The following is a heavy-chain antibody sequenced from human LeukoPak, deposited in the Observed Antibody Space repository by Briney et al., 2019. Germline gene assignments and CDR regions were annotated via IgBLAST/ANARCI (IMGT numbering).Heavy chain of an antibody. CDR3: AREWHSGYDLGIGMDV. J-gene: IGHJ6*02. D-gene: IGHD5-12*01. Sequence: PSETLSLTCTVSGGSISSYYWSWIRQPPGKGLEWIGYIYYSGSTNYNPSLKSRVTISVDTSKNQFSLKLSSVTAADTAVYYCAREWHSGYDLGIGMDVWGQGTTVTVSS. CDR1: GGSISSYY. V-gene: IGHV4-59*12. CDR2: IYYSGST.